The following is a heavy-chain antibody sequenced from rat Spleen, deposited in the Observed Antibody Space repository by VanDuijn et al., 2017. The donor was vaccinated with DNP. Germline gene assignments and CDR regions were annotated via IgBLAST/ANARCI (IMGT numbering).Heavy chain of an antibody. CDR1: GFNFNNYW. Sequence: EVNLVESGGGLVQPGRSLKLSCTASGFNFNNYWMGWVRQAPGKGLEWIGAINKDRSKINYTPSLKDKFTISRDSAQNTLYLQMSNLGSDDTAIYYCARTYYGYNYAMDAWGQGTSVTVSS. CDR3: ARTYYGYNYAMDA. J-gene: IGHJ4*01. CDR2: INKDRSKI. V-gene: IGHV4-2*01. D-gene: IGHD1-9*01.